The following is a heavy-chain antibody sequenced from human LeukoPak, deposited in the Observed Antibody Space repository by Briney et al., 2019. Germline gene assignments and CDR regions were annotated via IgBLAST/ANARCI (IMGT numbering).Heavy chain of an antibody. CDR3: ANSAALGP. D-gene: IGHD6-13*01. J-gene: IGHJ4*02. CDR2: ITTSGGAT. Sequence: GGSLTISCAASGFTFSSYAMSWVRQAPGKGLEWVSAITTSGGATYYADSVKGGFTISRDNSKNTMYLQMNSLRAEDTALYCCANSAALGPWVEGTLVTVSS. CDR1: GFTFSSYA. V-gene: IGHV3-23*01.